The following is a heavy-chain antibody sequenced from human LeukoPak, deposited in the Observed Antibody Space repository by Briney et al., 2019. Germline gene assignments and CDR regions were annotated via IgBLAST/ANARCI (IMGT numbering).Heavy chain of an antibody. CDR3: ARHMYSGSYYHFDY. V-gene: IGHV4-59*08. CDR1: GLSISSYY. J-gene: IGHJ4*02. Sequence: SETLSLTCTGSGLSISSYYWSWLRQPPGKGLDGVGYIYYSGSTNYNPSLKTRVTISVDTSKNQFSLKLSSVTAADTAVYYYARHMYSGSYYHFDYWGQGTLVTVSS. D-gene: IGHD1-26*01. CDR2: IYYSGST.